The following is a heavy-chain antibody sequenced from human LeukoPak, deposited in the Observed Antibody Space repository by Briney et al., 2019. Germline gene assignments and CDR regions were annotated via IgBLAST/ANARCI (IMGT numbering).Heavy chain of an antibody. CDR2: IYYSGST. CDR1: GGSISSYY. Sequence: SETLSLTCTVSGGSISSYYWSWIRQPPGKGLEWIGYIYYSGSTNYNPSLKSRVTISVDTSKNQSSLKLSSVTAADTAVYYCARYVSVAGYFYYMDVWGKGTTVTVSS. J-gene: IGHJ6*03. CDR3: ARYVSVAGYFYYMDV. D-gene: IGHD6-19*01. V-gene: IGHV4-59*01.